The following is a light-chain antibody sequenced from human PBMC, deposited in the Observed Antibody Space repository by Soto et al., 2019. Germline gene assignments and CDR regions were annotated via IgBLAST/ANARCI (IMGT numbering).Light chain of an antibody. V-gene: IGKV1-9*01. CDR1: EVISTY. CDR3: QQLNSYPLT. CDR2: AAS. Sequence: DIQLTQSPSFLSPSVGDRVTITCRASEVISTYLAWYQQKPGKAPKLLIYAASTLQSGVPSRFSGSGAGTEFTPTISSLQPEDFATYYCQQLNSYPLTFGGGTKVEIK. J-gene: IGKJ4*01.